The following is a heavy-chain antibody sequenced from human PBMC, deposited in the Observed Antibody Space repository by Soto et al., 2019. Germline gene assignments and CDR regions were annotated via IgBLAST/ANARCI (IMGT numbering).Heavy chain of an antibody. J-gene: IGHJ4*02. D-gene: IGHD3-10*01. CDR3: ASMVRGVRSDFDY. CDR2: IYYSGST. CDR1: GGSISSSSYY. V-gene: IGHV4-39*01. Sequence: SETLSLTCTVSGGSISSSSYYWGWIRQPPGKGLEWIGSIYYSGSTYYNPSLKSRVTISVDTSKNQFSLKLSSVTAADTAVYYCASMVRGVRSDFDYWGQGTLVTVSS.